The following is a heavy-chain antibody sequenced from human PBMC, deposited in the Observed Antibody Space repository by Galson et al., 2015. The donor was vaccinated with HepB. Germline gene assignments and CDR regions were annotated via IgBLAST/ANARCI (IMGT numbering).Heavy chain of an antibody. D-gene: IGHD2-2*01. CDR3: ARESRRYCSSTSCYPPFDY. Sequence: SLRLSCAASGFTFSSYGMHWVRQAPGEGLEWVAVIWYDGSNKYYADSVKGRFTISRDNSKNTLYLQMNSLRAEDTAVYYCARESRRYCSSTSCYPPFDYWGQGTLVTVSS. CDR2: IWYDGSNK. CDR1: GFTFSSYG. V-gene: IGHV3-33*01. J-gene: IGHJ4*02.